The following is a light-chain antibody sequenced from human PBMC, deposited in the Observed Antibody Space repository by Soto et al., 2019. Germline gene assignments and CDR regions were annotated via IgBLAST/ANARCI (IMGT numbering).Light chain of an antibody. CDR3: QQYDGWRT. CDR2: GAS. Sequence: EIVMTQSPATLSVSPGERATLSCRASQSISTNLVWYQQKPGQAPRLLIYGASTRATGIPARFSGSGSGTEFTLTVSSLQSEDFAVYYCQQYDGWRTFGRGTKVEIK. CDR1: QSISTN. J-gene: IGKJ1*01. V-gene: IGKV3-15*01.